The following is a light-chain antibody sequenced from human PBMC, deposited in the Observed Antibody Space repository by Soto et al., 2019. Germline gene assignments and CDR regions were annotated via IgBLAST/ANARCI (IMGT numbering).Light chain of an antibody. V-gene: IGLV2-11*01. CDR3: CSYAGSYTWV. Sequence: QSALTQPASVSGSPGQSITISCTGTSSDVGGYNYVSWYQQHPGKDPKLLIYDVSKRPSGVPDRCSGSKSGNTASLTISGLQAEDEAEYYCCSYAGSYTWVLGGGTKLTVL. CDR2: DVS. J-gene: IGLJ3*02. CDR1: SSDVGGYNY.